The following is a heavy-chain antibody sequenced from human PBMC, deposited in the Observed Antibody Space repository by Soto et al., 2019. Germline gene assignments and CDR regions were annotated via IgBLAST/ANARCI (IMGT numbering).Heavy chain of an antibody. V-gene: IGHV3-23*01. CDR1: GLTFSNYA. D-gene: IGHD1-7*01. Sequence: EVRLLESGGGLVKPGGSLRLSCATSGLTFSNYAMSWVRQVPGGGLERVSSMIVSCSTTYYADSVKGRFTISRDRSKITLYLQMSSLIAEDTALYYCAKHQERELPRVIDFWGQGTLVTVSS. CDR3: AKHQERELPRVIDF. J-gene: IGHJ4*02. CDR2: MIVSCSTT.